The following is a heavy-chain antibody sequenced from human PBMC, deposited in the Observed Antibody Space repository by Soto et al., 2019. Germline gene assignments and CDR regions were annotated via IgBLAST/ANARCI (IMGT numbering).Heavy chain of an antibody. V-gene: IGHV3-23*01. D-gene: IGHD2-2*01. CDR2: ISGSGGST. CDR3: AILPPGGYCSSTSCYGPRYFDY. Sequence: GGSLRLSCAASGFTFSSYAMSWVRQAPGKGLEWVSAISGSGGSTYYADSVKGRFTISRDNSKNTLYLQMNSLRAEDTAVYYCAILPPGGYCSSTSCYGPRYFDYWGQGTLVTVSS. CDR1: GFTFSSYA. J-gene: IGHJ4*02.